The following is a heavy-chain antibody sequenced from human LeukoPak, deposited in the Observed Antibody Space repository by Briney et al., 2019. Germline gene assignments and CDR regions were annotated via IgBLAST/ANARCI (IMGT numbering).Heavy chain of an antibody. Sequence: GGSLRLSCAASGFTFSSYAMHWVRQAPGKGLEWVAVISYDGSNKYYADSVKGRFTISRDNSKNTLYLQMNSLRAEDTAVYYCARDVDGGWYFDLWGRGTLVTVSS. V-gene: IGHV3-30-3*01. J-gene: IGHJ2*01. CDR1: GFTFSSYA. CDR2: ISYDGSNK. CDR3: ARDVDGGWYFDL. D-gene: IGHD4-23*01.